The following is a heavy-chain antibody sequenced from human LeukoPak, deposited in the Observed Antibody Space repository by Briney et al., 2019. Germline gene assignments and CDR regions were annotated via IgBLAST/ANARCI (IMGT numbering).Heavy chain of an antibody. Sequence: ASAKVSCKASGYTFTSYDINWVRQATGQGLEWMGWMNPNSGNTGYAQKFQGRVTMTRNTSISTAYMELSSLRSEDTAVYYCARASLGWLRKHYYFDYWGQGTLVTVSS. CDR3: ARASLGWLRKHYYFDY. D-gene: IGHD5-12*01. CDR2: MNPNSGNT. CDR1: GYTFTSYD. J-gene: IGHJ4*02. V-gene: IGHV1-8*01.